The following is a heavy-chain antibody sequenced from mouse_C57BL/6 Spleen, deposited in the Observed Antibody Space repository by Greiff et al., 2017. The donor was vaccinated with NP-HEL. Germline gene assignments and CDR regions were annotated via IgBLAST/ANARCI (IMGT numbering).Heavy chain of an antibody. D-gene: IGHD1-1*01. CDR2: ISSGSSTI. CDR3: ARRTPFTTVGAMDY. Sequence: EVMLVESGGGLVKPGGSLKLSCAASGFTFSDYGMHWVRQAPEKGLEWVAYISSGSSTIYYADTVKGRFTIYRDNAKNTLFLQMTSLRSEDTAMYYCARRTPFTTVGAMDYWGQGTSVTVSS. J-gene: IGHJ4*01. CDR1: GFTFSDYG. V-gene: IGHV5-17*01.